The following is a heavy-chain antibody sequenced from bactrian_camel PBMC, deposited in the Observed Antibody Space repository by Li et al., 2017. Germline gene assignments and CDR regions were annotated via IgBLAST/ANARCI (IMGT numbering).Heavy chain of an antibody. V-gene: IGHV3S5*01. Sequence: HVQLVESGGGLVQPGGSLRLSCAATGFTFSSSYISWVRQAPGKGLEWVSAIRPDGRDAYADSVEGRFTISRDIAKNTLYLQLNSLKSEDTAHYYCGIPQQAGWPLNFWDQGTQVTVS. CDR2: IRPDGRDA. J-gene: IGHJ4*01. CDR1: GFTFSSSY. D-gene: IGHD1*01. CDR3: GIPQQAGWPLNF.